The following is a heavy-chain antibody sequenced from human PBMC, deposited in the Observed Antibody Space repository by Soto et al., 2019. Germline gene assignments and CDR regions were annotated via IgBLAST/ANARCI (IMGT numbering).Heavy chain of an antibody. CDR2: INPSGGST. CDR1: GYTFTSYY. CDR3: SRGARGSGSYYNFAFDI. V-gene: IGHV1-46*01. J-gene: IGHJ3*02. Sequence: ASVKVSCKASGYTFTSYYMHWVRQAPGQGLEWMGIINPSGGSTSYAQKFQGRGTMTRDTSTSTVYMELSSLRSEDTAVDDCSRGARGSGSYYNFAFDIWGQGTMVTVSS. D-gene: IGHD3-10*01.